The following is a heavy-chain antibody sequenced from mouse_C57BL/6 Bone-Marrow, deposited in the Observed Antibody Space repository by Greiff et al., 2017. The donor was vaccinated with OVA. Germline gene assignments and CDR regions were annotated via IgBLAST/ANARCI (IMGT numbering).Heavy chain of an antibody. CDR1: GFTFSDYG. J-gene: IGHJ2*01. V-gene: IGHV5-17*01. D-gene: IGHD4-1*01. CDR3: ACGLTGYFDD. CDR2: ISSGSSTI. Sequence: EVKLVESGGGLVKPGGSLKLSCAASGFTFSDYGMHWVRQAPEKGLEWVAYISSGSSTIYYADTVKGRFTISRDNAKNTLFLQMTSLRSEDTAMYYCACGLTGYFDDWGQGTTLTVSS.